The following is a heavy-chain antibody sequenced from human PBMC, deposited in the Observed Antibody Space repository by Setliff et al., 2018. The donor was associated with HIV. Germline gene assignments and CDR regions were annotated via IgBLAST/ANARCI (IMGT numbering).Heavy chain of an antibody. CDR2: IRSDETNK. Sequence: PGGSLRLSCEASGFIFSTYGMHWVRQAPGKGLAWVAFIRSDETNKYYSDSVKSRFTISSDTSKNTLFLQINSLRPEDTAVYYCARISVASRYNSDMFVWGKGTTVTVSS. CDR1: GFIFSTYG. J-gene: IGHJ6*03. CDR3: ARISVASRYNSDMFV. D-gene: IGHD5-12*01. V-gene: IGHV3-30*02.